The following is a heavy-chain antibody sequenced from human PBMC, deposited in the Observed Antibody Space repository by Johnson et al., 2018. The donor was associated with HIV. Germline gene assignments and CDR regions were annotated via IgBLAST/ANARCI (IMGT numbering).Heavy chain of an antibody. J-gene: IGHJ3*02. V-gene: IGHV3-30*02. CDR2: IRYDGSNK. CDR3: ARRKIAAAGRDAFDI. D-gene: IGHD6-13*01. CDR1: GFTLNSHG. Sequence: QVQLVESGGGVVQPGGSLRLSCAASGFTLNSHGMHWVRQAPGKGLEWVAFIRYDGSNKYYADSVKGRFTISRDNSKNTLYLQMNSLRAEDTAVYYCARRKIAAAGRDAFDIWGQGTMVTVSS.